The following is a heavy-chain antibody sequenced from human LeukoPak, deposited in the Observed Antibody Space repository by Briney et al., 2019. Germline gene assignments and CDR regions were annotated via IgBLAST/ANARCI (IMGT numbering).Heavy chain of an antibody. V-gene: IGHV4-34*01. CDR3: ARAPWAVADYGMDV. D-gene: IGHD6-19*01. Sequence: PSETLSLTCAVYGGSFSGYYWSWIRQPPGKGLEWIGEINHSGSTNYNPSLKSRVTISVDTSKNQFSLKLSSVTAADTAVYYCARAPWAVADYGMDVWGQGTTVTVSS. J-gene: IGHJ6*02. CDR2: INHSGST. CDR1: GGSFSGYY.